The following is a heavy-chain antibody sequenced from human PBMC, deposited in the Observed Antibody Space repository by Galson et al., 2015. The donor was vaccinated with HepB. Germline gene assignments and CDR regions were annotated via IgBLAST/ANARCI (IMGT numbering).Heavy chain of an antibody. V-gene: IGHV1-69*10. D-gene: IGHD2-15*01. CDR2: IIPILGIA. J-gene: IGHJ5*02. CDR3: ARAGVVVAATQIWFDP. Sequence: SVKVSCKASGGTFSSYAISWVRQAPGQGLEWMGGIIPILGIANYAQKFQGRVTITADKSTSTAYMELSSLRSEDTAVYYCARAGVVVAATQIWFDPWGQGTLVTVSS. CDR1: GGTFSSYA.